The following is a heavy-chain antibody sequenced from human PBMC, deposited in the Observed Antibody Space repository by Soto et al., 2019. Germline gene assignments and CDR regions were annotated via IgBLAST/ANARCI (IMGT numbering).Heavy chain of an antibody. Sequence: LRLSFAASGFTFSSYAMHWVRQAPGKGLEWVAVISYDGSNKYYADSVKGRFTVSRDNSKNTLYLQMNSLRAEDTAVYYCAREEAARHAGYYYYGMDVWGQGTTVTVSS. J-gene: IGHJ6*02. D-gene: IGHD6-6*01. V-gene: IGHV3-30-3*01. CDR3: AREEAARHAGYYYYGMDV. CDR1: GFTFSSYA. CDR2: ISYDGSNK.